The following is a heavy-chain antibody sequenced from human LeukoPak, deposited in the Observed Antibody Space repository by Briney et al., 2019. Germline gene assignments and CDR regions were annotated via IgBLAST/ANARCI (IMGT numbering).Heavy chain of an antibody. D-gene: IGHD6-6*01. CDR3: ARHKYSNGMDV. Sequence: PSETLSLTCTVSGGSISSGSYYWSWIRQPAGKGLEWIGRIYTSGSTNYNPSLKSRVTISVDTSKNQFSLKLSSVTAADTAVYYCARHKYSNGMDVWGQGTTVTVSS. CDR2: IYTSGST. J-gene: IGHJ6*02. V-gene: IGHV4-61*02. CDR1: GGSISSGSYY.